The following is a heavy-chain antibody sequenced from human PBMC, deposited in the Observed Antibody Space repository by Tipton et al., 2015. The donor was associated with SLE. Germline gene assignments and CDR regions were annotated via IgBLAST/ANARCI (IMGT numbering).Heavy chain of an antibody. D-gene: IGHD2-2*02. CDR1: GGSITSYY. CDR2: VYHGGGS. Sequence: TLSLTCTVSGGSITSYYWTWIRQPPGKRLEWIGFVYHGGGSNYNPSLESRVTMSVDTSKNQFSLKLSSVTAADTAVYHCASSQYCSDSSCYSFDYWGQGTLVTVSS. J-gene: IGHJ4*02. CDR3: ASSQYCSDSSCYSFDY. V-gene: IGHV4-59*08.